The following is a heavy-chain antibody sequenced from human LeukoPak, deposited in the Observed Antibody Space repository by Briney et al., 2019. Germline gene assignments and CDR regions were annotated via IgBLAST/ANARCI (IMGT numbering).Heavy chain of an antibody. CDR1: GGSISSSSYY. Sequence: PSETLSLTCTVSGGSISSSSYYWGWIRLPPGKGLEWIGGIYYSGSTYYNPSLKSRVTISVDTSKNQFSLKLSSVTAADTAVYYCAPYYYDSSGYYYWGQGTLVTVSS. CDR3: APYYYDSSGYYY. CDR2: IYYSGST. D-gene: IGHD3-22*01. V-gene: IGHV4-39*01. J-gene: IGHJ4*02.